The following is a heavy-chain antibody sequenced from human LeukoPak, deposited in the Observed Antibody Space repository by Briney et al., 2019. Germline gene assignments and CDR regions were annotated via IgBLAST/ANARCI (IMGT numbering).Heavy chain of an antibody. CDR3: AAELYSGSYGRCCSFAF. J-gene: IGHJ4*02. D-gene: IGHD1-26*01. CDR2: IIVGSGRT. Sequence: SVKVSCKTSGFSFSNSAMQWVRQARGQRLEWIGWIIVGSGRTHYAQNLQERITLTRDMSTNIAYMELSSLRSDDTAVYYCAAELYSGSYGRCCSFAFWGQGTQVTVSS. V-gene: IGHV1-58*02. CDR1: GFSFSNSA.